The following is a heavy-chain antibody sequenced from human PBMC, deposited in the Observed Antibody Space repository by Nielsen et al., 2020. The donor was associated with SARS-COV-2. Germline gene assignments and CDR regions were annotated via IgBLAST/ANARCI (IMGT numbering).Heavy chain of an antibody. Sequence: GESLKISCAASGFTFSSYAMHWVRQAPGKGLEWVAVISYDGSNKYYADSVKGRFTISRDNSKNTLYLQMNSLRAEDTALYHCASGYSSSFRLFDYWGQGTLVTVSS. CDR3: ASGYSSSFRLFDY. CDR2: ISYDGSNK. J-gene: IGHJ4*02. D-gene: IGHD6-6*01. CDR1: GFTFSSYA. V-gene: IGHV3-30-3*01.